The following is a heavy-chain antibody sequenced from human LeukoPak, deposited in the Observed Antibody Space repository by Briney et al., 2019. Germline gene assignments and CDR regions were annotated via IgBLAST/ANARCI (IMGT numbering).Heavy chain of an antibody. CDR2: IYYSGST. Sequence: SETLSLTCTVSGGSISSGDYYWSWIRQPPGKGLEWIGYIYYSGSTYFNPSLKSRVAISVDTSYNQFSLKLTSVTAADTAMYYCARSEDCGSSSCYWFDPWGQGTLVTVSS. J-gene: IGHJ5*02. CDR1: GGSISSGDYY. CDR3: ARSEDCGSSSCYWFDP. V-gene: IGHV4-30-4*01. D-gene: IGHD2-2*01.